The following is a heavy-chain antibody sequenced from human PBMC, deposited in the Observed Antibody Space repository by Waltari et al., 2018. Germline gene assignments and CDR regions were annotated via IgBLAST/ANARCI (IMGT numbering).Heavy chain of an antibody. J-gene: IGHJ4*02. V-gene: IGHV4-4*07. Sequence: QVQLQESGPGLLKPSETLSLTCNVSGDSISSSYWSWIRQPAGNGREWIGRVHSSGSYNYNTSLTSRVTMSVDTSKNQFSLKLTSVTAADTAMYFCARGPRQAGTSSWIFDYWGQGILVTVSS. CDR1: GDSISSSY. CDR2: VHSSGSY. D-gene: IGHD6-13*01. CDR3: ARGPRQAGTSSWIFDY.